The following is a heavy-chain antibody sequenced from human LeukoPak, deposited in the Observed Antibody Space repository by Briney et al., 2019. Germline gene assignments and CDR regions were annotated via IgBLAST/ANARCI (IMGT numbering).Heavy chain of an antibody. CDR2: ISYDGSNK. J-gene: IGHJ6*03. Sequence: GGSLRLSCAASGFTFSSYGMHWVRQAPGKGLEWVAVISYDGSNKYYADSVKGRFTISRDNSKNTLYLQMNSLRAEDTAVYYCAKELRYCSSTSCYWYYYYYMDVWGKGTTVTVSS. CDR1: GFTFSSYG. D-gene: IGHD2-2*01. V-gene: IGHV3-30*18. CDR3: AKELRYCSSTSCYWYYYYYMDV.